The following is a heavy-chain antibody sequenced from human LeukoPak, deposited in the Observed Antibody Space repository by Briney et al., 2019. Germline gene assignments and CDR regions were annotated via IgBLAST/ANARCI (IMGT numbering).Heavy chain of an antibody. CDR1: GGSISSYY. CDR2: IYYSGST. CDR3: ARGEGMANYWFDP. D-gene: IGHD5-24*01. V-gene: IGHV4-59*01. Sequence: SETLSLTCTVSGGSISSYYWSWIRQPPGKGLEWIGYIYYSGSTNYNPSLKSRVTISVDTSKNQFSLKLSSVTAADTAVYYCARGEGMANYWFDPWGQGTLVTVSS. J-gene: IGHJ5*02.